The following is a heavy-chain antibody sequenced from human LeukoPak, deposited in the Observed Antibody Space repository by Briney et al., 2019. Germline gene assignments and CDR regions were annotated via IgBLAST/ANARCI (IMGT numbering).Heavy chain of an antibody. Sequence: SQTLSLTCTVSGGSISSGGYYWSWIRQHPGKGLEWIGYIYYSGSTYYNPSLKSRVTISVDTSKNQFSLKLSSVTAADTAVYYCARLLPRGFYFDYWGQGTLVTVSS. CDR3: ARLLPRGFYFDY. D-gene: IGHD6-19*01. CDR2: IYYSGST. J-gene: IGHJ4*02. CDR1: GGSISSGGYY. V-gene: IGHV4-31*03.